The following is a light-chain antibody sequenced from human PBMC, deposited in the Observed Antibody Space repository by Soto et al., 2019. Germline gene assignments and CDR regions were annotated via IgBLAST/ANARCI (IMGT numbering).Light chain of an antibody. CDR1: QSVDNNY. Sequence: EIVLTQSPATLSSSPGESATLSCRASQSVDNNYVAWYEQKAGQAPRLLIYGASTRATAIPVRFRGSGSGTDFTLSIIRVEPEDFAVYYCQQYGSSTITFGQGTRLEI. CDR2: GAS. J-gene: IGKJ5*01. CDR3: QQYGSSTIT. V-gene: IGKV3-20*01.